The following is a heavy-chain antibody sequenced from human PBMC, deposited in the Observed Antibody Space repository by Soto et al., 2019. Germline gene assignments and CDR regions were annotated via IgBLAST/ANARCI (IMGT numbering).Heavy chain of an antibody. V-gene: IGHV3-33*01. CDR3: ARNQSRIAWYVDWLGP. CDR1: GFTFSSSG. J-gene: IGHJ5*01. Sequence: GGSLRLSCAASGFTFSSSGMHWVRQAPGKGLEWVAVIWYDGSNKYYADSVKGRVTFTRDTVATTVYMELTSLTSEDSAVYYCARNQSRIAWYVDWLGPSAQAILVPVSS. D-gene: IGHD3-9*01. CDR2: IWYDGSNK.